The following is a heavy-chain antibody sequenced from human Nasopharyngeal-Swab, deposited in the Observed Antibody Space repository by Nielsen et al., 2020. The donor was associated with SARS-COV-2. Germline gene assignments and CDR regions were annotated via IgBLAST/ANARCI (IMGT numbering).Heavy chain of an antibody. CDR1: GFTFSSYA. D-gene: IGHD6-13*01. Sequence: GGSLRPSCAASGFTFSSYAMHWVRQAPGKGLEWVAVISYDGSNKYYADSVKGRFTISRDNSKNTLYLQMNSLRAEDTAVYYCARGQNGQQLVPSYYYYGMDVWGQGTTVTVSS. CDR2: ISYDGSNK. J-gene: IGHJ6*02. V-gene: IGHV3-30*04. CDR3: ARGQNGQQLVPSYYYYGMDV.